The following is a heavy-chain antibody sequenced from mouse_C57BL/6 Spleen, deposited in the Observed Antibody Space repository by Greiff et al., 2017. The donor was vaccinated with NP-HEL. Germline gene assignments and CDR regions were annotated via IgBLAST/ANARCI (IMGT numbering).Heavy chain of an antibody. V-gene: IGHV3-6*01. D-gene: IGHD4-1*02. Sequence: DVKLQESGPGLVKPSQSLSLTCSVTGYSITSGYYWNWIRQFPGNTLEWMGYISYDGSNNYNPSLKNRISITRDTSKNQFFLKLNSVTTEDTATYYCARDQLGSHWYFDVWGTGTTVTVSS. J-gene: IGHJ1*03. CDR3: ARDQLGSHWYFDV. CDR2: ISYDGSN. CDR1: GYSITSGYY.